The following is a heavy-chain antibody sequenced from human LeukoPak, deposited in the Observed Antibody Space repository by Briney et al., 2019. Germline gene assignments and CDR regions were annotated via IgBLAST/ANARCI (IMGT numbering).Heavy chain of an antibody. J-gene: IGHJ4*02. CDR1: GDSVSSNSGA. D-gene: IGHD1-26*01. CDR2: TYYRSKWYN. Sequence: SQTLSLTCGISGDSVSSNSGAWNWIRQSPSRGLEWLGRTYYRSKWYNDYAVSVKGRITINPDTSKNQFSLQLNSVTPEDTAVYYCARVHSGGYDDLDCWGQGTLVTVSS. V-gene: IGHV6-1*01. CDR3: ARVHSGGYDDLDC.